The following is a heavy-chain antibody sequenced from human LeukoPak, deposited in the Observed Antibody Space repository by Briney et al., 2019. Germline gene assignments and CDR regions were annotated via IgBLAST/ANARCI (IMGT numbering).Heavy chain of an antibody. CDR2: ISSSGSTM. CDR1: GFTFSSYS. CDR3: AKEACSGSCVSDYFDY. V-gene: IGHV3-48*02. Sequence: GGSLRLSCAASGFTFSSYSMNWVRQAPGKGLEWVSYISSSGSTMYYTDSVRGRFTISRDNAKNSLFLQMNSLRDEDTAVYYCAKEACSGSCVSDYFDYWGQGTLVTVSS. J-gene: IGHJ4*02. D-gene: IGHD1-26*01.